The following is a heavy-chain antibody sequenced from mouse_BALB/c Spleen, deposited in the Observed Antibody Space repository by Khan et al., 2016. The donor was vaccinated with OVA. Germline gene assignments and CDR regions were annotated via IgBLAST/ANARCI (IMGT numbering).Heavy chain of an antibody. J-gene: IGHJ4*01. D-gene: IGHD1-1*01. CDR3: AKFTPDYYSMDY. CDR1: GFSLTSYG. CDR2: IWGDGST. V-gene: IGHV2-3*01. Sequence: VQLLETGPGLVAPSQSLSITCSISGFSLTSYGVNWVRQPPGKGLEWLGVIWGDGSTNYHSTLKSRLIITKDNSKRQVFLTLNSLQTDDTVTYYCAKFTPDYYSMDYWGQGTSVTVSS.